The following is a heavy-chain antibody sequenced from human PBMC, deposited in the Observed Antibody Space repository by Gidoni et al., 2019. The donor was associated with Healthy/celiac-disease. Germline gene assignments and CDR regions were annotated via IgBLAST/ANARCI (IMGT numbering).Heavy chain of an antibody. J-gene: IGHJ2*01. CDR2: LYTSGTT. CDR1: GDSRSSGSYY. Sequence: QVQLQESGPGLVKTSQTLYHTCTDSGDSRSSGSYYWSWIRRPAGKGLEGIGRLYTSGTTNYTPSLKSRVTMSVYTSTHQFSLKLCSVTAADTAVYSCASDGAANYWYFDLWGRGTLVTVSS. D-gene: IGHD2-15*01. V-gene: IGHV4-61*02. CDR3: ASDGAANYWYFDL.